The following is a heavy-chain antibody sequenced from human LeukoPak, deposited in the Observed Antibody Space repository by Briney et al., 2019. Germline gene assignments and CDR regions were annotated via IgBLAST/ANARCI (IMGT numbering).Heavy chain of an antibody. CDR1: GGSFSGYY. CDR3: ARVRGVRGVLMVYATSGMDV. Sequence: PSETLSLTCAVYGGSFSGYYWSWIRQPPGMGLEWIGEINHSGSTNYNPSLKSRVTISVDTSKNQFSLKLSSVTAADTAVYYCARVRGVRGVLMVYATSGMDVWGKGTTVTVSS. D-gene: IGHD2-8*01. CDR2: INHSGST. J-gene: IGHJ6*04. V-gene: IGHV4-34*01.